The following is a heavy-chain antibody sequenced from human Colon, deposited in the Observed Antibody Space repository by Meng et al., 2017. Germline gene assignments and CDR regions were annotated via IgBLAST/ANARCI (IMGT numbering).Heavy chain of an antibody. Sequence: QVQLAQSGAEVKKPGASVKVSCKASGYAFTSYEINWVRQAPGQGLEWMGWMNPNSDNTASAQHFLGRVTMTRDTSINTAYMELTSLRFDDTAVYYCARDRIGGFDLWGQGTLVTVSS. J-gene: IGHJ4*02. CDR2: MNPNSDNT. D-gene: IGHD2/OR15-2a*01. CDR3: ARDRIGGFDL. CDR1: GYAFTSYE. V-gene: IGHV1-8*01.